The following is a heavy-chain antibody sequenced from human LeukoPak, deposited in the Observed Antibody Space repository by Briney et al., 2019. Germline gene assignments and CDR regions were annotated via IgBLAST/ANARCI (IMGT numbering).Heavy chain of an antibody. Sequence: ASVKVSCKASGYTFTSYGISWVRQAPGQGLEWMGWISAYNGNTNYAQKLQGRVTMTTDTSTSTAYMELRSLRSDDTAVYYCARDSVNYYGSGSQGKDYYYYYVDVWGKGTTVTVSS. CDR3: ARDSVNYYGSGSQGKDYYYYYVDV. V-gene: IGHV1-18*01. CDR2: ISAYNGNT. J-gene: IGHJ6*03. D-gene: IGHD3-10*01. CDR1: GYTFTSYG.